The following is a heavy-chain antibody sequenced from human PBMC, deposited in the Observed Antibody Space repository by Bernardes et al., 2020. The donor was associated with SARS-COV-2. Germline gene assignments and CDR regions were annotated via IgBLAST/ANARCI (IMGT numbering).Heavy chain of an antibody. J-gene: IGHJ4*02. V-gene: IGHV3-30-3*01. CDR2: ISYDGSNK. D-gene: IGHD3-9*01. CDR3: AKDVTGGWLGSHPYYFDY. CDR1: GFTFSSYA. Sequence: GSLRLSCAASGFTFSSYAMHWVRQAPGKGLEWVAVISYDGSNKYYADSVKGRFTISRDNSKNTLYLQMNSLRAEDTALYYCAKDVTGGWLGSHPYYFDYWGQGTLVTVSS.